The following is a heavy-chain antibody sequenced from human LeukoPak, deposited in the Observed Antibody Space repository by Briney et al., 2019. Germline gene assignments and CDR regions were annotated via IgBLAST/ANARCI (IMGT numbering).Heavy chain of an antibody. D-gene: IGHD3-16*01. V-gene: IGHV3-7*03. Sequence: GGSLRLSCAASGSTFSSYWMNWARQAPGKGLEWVASISHNGNVNYYVDSEKGRFTISRDNAKNSLYLQMSNLRAEDTAVYFCARGGGLAVWGQGATVTVSS. J-gene: IGHJ6*02. CDR3: ARGGGLAV. CDR2: ISHNGNVN. CDR1: GSTFSSYW.